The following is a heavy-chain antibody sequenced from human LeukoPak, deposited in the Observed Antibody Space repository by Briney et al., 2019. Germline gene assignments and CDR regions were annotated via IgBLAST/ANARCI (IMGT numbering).Heavy chain of an antibody. CDR3: ASGRYCSGGSCYSDWFDP. V-gene: IGHV4-39*07. CDR2: IYFDGST. CDR1: GGSIDTYNYY. D-gene: IGHD2-15*01. J-gene: IGHJ5*02. Sequence: PSETLSLTCTISGGSIDTYNYYWGWIRQPPGKGLEWIGSIYFDGSTYYNPSLKSRVTISLHTSNNQFSLKLRSMTTADTAVYYCASGRYCSGGSCYSDWFDPWGQGTLVTVSS.